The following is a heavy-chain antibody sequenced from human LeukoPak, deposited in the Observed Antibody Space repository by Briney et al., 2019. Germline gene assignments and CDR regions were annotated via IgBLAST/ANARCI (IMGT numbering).Heavy chain of an antibody. CDR1: GGSISSYY. D-gene: IGHD2-15*01. J-gene: IGHJ4*02. Sequence: NSSETLSLTCTVSGGSISSYYWSWIRQPPGKGLEWIGYIYYSGSTNYNPSLKSRVTISVDTSKNQFSLKLTSVTAADTAVYYCARGGSLGYCSGGSCPPFDYWGQGTLVTVSS. V-gene: IGHV4-59*01. CDR2: IYYSGST. CDR3: ARGGSLGYCSGGSCPPFDY.